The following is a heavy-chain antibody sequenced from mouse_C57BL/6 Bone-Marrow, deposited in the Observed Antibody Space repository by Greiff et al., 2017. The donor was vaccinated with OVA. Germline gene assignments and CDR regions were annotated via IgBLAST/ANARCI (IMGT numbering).Heavy chain of an antibody. CDR3: ARSGTTVVQHWYFDV. J-gene: IGHJ1*03. CDR1: GYTFTSYW. CDR2: INPSNGGT. Sequence: QVQLQQPGTELVKPGASVKLSCKASGYTFTSYWMHWVKQRPGQGLEWIGNINPSNGGTNYNEKFKSKATLTVDKSSSTAYMQLSSLTSEDSAVYYCARSGTTVVQHWYFDVWGTGTTVTVSS. V-gene: IGHV1-53*01. D-gene: IGHD1-1*01.